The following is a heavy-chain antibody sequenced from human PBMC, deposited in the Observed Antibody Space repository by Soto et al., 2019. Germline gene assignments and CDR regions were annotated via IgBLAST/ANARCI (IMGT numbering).Heavy chain of an antibody. CDR1: GFTFSSYG. CDR3: ANSPNQQARRYYYFGMDV. J-gene: IGHJ6*02. CDR2: ISYDGSNK. Sequence: QVQLVESGGGVVQPGRSLRLSCAASGFTFSSYGMHWVRQAPGKGLEWVAVISYDGSNKYYADSVKGRFTISRDNSKNTLYLQMNSLRAEDTAVYYCANSPNQQARRYYYFGMDVWGQGTTVTVSS. V-gene: IGHV3-30*18.